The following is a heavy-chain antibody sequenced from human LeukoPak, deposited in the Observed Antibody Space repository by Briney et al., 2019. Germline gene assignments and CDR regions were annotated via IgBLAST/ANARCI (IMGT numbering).Heavy chain of an antibody. J-gene: IGHJ5*02. CDR2: ISASGTLT. CDR1: GFSFSSYE. CDR3: VRDSSTKRRLQPHFAA. D-gene: IGHD5-24*01. V-gene: IGHV3-48*03. Sequence: PGGSLRLSCAASGFSFSSYEMNWVRQAPGKGLEWISYISASGTLTHYADSVEGRFTISRDNANNSLFLQMDNLGGEDTAVYYCVRDSSTKRRLQPHFAAWGQGTLVIVSS.